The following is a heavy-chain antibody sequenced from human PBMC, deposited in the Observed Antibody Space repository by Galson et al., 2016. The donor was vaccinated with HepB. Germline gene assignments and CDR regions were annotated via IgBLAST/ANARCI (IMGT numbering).Heavy chain of an antibody. CDR2: IWYDGSNK. J-gene: IGHJ4*02. D-gene: IGHD6-13*01. CDR3: AREAPIAAAGSHDY. CDR1: GFIFSSYG. Sequence: SLRLSCAASGFIFSSYGMHWVRQAPGKGLEWVAVIWYDGSNKYYGDSVKGRFTISRDNSKNTLYLQMNSLRAEDTAVYYCAREAPIAAAGSHDYWGQGILVTVSS. V-gene: IGHV3-33*08.